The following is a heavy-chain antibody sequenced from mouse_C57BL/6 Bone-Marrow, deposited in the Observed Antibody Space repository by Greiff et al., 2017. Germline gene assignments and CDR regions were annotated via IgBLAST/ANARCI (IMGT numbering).Heavy chain of an antibody. J-gene: IGHJ4*01. CDR2: IDPSDSYT. CDR1: GYTFTSYW. CDR3: ARETTVAPYYAMDY. V-gene: IGHV1-69*01. D-gene: IGHD1-1*01. Sequence: QVQLKQPGAELVMPGASVKLSCKASGYTFTSYWMHWVKQRPGQGLEWIGEIDPSDSYTNYNQKFKGKSTLTVDKSSSTAYMQLSSLTSEDSAVXYCARETTVAPYYAMDYWGQGTSVTVSS.